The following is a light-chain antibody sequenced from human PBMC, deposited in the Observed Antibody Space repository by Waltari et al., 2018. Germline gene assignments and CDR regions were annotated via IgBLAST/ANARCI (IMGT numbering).Light chain of an antibody. Sequence: SYELTQPSSVSVSPGQTARITCSGDGLAKRYTRWFQQKPGQAPVLVIYKDSERPSGIPERFSGSSSGTTVTLTFSGAQVGGEADYYSYSVDDNKRAFGGGTEPTVL. J-gene: IGLJ2*01. CDR1: GLAKRY. CDR2: KDS. V-gene: IGLV3-27*01. CDR3: YSVDDNKRA.